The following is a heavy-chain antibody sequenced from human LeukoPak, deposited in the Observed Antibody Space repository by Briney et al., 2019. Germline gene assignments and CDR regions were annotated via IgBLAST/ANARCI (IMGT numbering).Heavy chain of an antibody. D-gene: IGHD3-16*01. J-gene: IGHJ4*02. CDR1: GGSISSGDYY. CDR2: IYYSGST. Sequence: SETLSLTCTVSGGSISSGDYYWSWLRQPPGKGLEWIGYIYYSGSTYYNPSLKSRVTISVDTSKNQFSLKLSSVTAADTAVYYCARDASARGVRGGYDYWGQGTLVTVSS. V-gene: IGHV4-30-4*01. CDR3: ARDASARGVRGGYDY.